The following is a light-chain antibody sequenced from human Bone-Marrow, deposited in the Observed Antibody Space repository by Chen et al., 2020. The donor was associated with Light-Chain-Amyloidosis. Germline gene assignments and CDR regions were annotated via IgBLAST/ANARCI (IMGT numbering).Light chain of an antibody. CDR3: QQYGTLRT. Sequence: EIVLTLSPGTLSLSPGERATLSCRASQSVSSNYLAWYQQKLGQAPRLLIYGASSRATGIPDRFSGSGSGTDFTLTISRLEPEDFAVYYCQQYGTLRTFGQGTKVEIK. J-gene: IGKJ1*01. CDR1: QSVSSNY. V-gene: IGKV3-20*01. CDR2: GAS.